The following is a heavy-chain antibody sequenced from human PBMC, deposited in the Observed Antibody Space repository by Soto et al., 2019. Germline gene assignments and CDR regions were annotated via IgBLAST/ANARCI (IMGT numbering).Heavy chain of an antibody. D-gene: IGHD1-7*01. CDR1: GFTFDDYA. V-gene: IGHV3-9*01. CDR3: AKDQEWYNWNYGGPLGFDP. CDR2: ISWNSGSI. Sequence: GGSLRLSCAASGFTFDDYAMHWVRQAPGKGLEWVSGISWNSGSIGYADSVKGRFTISRDNAKNSLYLQMNSLRAEDTALYYCAKDQEWYNWNYGGPLGFDPWGQGTLVTVSS. J-gene: IGHJ5*02.